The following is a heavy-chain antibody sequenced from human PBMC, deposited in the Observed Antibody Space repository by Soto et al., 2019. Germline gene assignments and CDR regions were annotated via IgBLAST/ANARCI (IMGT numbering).Heavy chain of an antibody. D-gene: IGHD3-16*02. CDR2: LSSGSRYV. CDR3: VRGGSSRSY. Sequence: GGSLRLSCTASGFTFTNYIMTWVRQAPGKGLEWVSSLSSGSRYVYYVDSVKGRFTISRDDAKNSVYLQMNSLRAEDAAVYYCVRGGSSRSYWGQGSRVTVSS. CDR1: GFTFTNYI. J-gene: IGHJ4*02. V-gene: IGHV3-21*01.